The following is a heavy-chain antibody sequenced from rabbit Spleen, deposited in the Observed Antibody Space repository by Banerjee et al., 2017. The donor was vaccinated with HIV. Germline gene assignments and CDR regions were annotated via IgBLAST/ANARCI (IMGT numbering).Heavy chain of an antibody. V-gene: IGHV1S45*01. J-gene: IGHJ4*01. Sequence: QEQLVESGGGLVQPEGSLQLSCTASGFSFSDKAVMCWVRQAPGSGLEWIGIIDGDASGTTYYASWAKGRFTISRSTSLNTVTLQITSLTAADTATYFCARDLGYFDLWGPGTLVTVS. CDR1: GFSFSDKAV. CDR2: IDGDASGTT. CDR3: ARDLGYFDL.